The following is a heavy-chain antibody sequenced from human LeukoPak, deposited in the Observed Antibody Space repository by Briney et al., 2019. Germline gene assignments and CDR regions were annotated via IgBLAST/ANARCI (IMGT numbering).Heavy chain of an antibody. V-gene: IGHV1-24*01. CDR3: ATASRYSNYGYNWFDP. J-gene: IGHJ5*02. Sequence: EASVKVSCKVSGYTLTELSMHWVRQAPGKGLEWMGGFDPEDGETTYAQKFQGRVTMTEDTSTDTAYMELSSLRSEDTAVYYCATASRYSNYGYNWFDPWGQGTLVTVSS. D-gene: IGHD4-11*01. CDR2: FDPEDGET. CDR1: GYTLTELS.